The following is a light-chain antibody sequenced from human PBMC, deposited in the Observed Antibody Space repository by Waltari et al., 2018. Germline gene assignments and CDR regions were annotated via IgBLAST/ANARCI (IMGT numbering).Light chain of an antibody. CDR2: EVN. Sequence: QSALTQLPSASGSPGQSVTFSCAGTSSDLPAYNYVPWYQHQPNNAPKLLIYEVNKRPSGVPDRFSGSKSGTTASLTVSGLQTEDEAVYYCSSYEGRDNLRFGGGTKLTVL. CDR3: SSYEGRDNLR. CDR1: SSDLPAYNY. V-gene: IGLV2-8*01. J-gene: IGLJ2*01.